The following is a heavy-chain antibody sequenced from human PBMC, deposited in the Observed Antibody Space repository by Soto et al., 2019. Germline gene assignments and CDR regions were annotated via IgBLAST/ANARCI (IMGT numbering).Heavy chain of an antibody. CDR1: GFTFSSYS. CDR2: ISSSSSTI. D-gene: IGHD5-18*01. J-gene: IGHJ6*02. V-gene: IGHV3-48*02. Sequence: GGSLRLSCAASGFTFSSYSMNWVRQAPGKGLEWVSYISSSSSTIYYADSVKGRFTISRDNAKNSLYLQMNSLRDEDTAVYYCARRGYSYGRHYYGMDVWGQGTTVTVSS. CDR3: ARRGYSYGRHYYGMDV.